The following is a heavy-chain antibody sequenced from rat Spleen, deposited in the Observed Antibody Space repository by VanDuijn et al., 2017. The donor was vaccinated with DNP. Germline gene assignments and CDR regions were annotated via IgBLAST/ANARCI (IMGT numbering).Heavy chain of an antibody. CDR1: GFSLTSYG. D-gene: IGHD1-12*02. V-gene: IGHV2-16*01. CDR3: ARPHDGSYYYGNYFDY. J-gene: IGHJ2*01. CDR2: IWSGGGT. Sequence: QVQLKESGPGLVQPSQTLSLTCTVSGFSLTSYGVSWVRQPPGKGLECIGSIWSGGGTDYNSALKSRLSISRDTSKSQVLLKMNSLQTEDTAMYFCARPHDGSYYYGNYFDYWGQGVMVTVSS.